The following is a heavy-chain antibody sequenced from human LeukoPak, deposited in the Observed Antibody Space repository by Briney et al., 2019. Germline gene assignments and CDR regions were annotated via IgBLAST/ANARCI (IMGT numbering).Heavy chain of an antibody. CDR3: ARSGKPGIEDWFDP. V-gene: IGHV4-39*07. CDR1: GGSISSSSYY. J-gene: IGHJ5*02. CDR2: IYYSGST. Sequence: SETLSLTCTVSGGSISSSSYYWGWIRQPPGKGLEWIGSIYYSGSTYYNPSLKGRVTISVDTSKNQFSMKLSSVTAADTAVYYCARSGKPGIEDWFDPWGQGTLVTVSS. D-gene: IGHD6-13*01.